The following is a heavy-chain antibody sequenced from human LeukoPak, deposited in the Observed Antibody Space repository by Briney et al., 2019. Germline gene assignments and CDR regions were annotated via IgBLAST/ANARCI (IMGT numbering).Heavy chain of an antibody. V-gene: IGHV3-74*01. CDR2: SNEDGSTT. D-gene: IGHD1-26*01. CDR3: VRDLGGGSGH. J-gene: IGHJ4*02. CDR1: GFTSSSNW. Sequence: GGSLRLSCAASGFTSSSNWMHWVRQAPGKGLVWVSRSNEDGSTTNYADSVKGRFTISRDNAKNTLYLQMNSLTAEDTAVYYCVRDLGGGSGHWGQGTLVTVSS.